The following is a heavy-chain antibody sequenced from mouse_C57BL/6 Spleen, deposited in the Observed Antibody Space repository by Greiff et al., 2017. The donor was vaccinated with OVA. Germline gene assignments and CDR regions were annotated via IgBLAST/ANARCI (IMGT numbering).Heavy chain of an antibody. CDR1: GYAFTDYS. J-gene: IGHJ2*01. CDR2: IYPVNGET. Sequence: QVQLQQSGAELVSPGASVTLSCKASGYAFTDYSMNWVKKRPGQGLEWIGRIYPVNGETNYNGKFKGKATLTVDRSSSTVYMELSSLTSEDPAVYYCGRAGADDYFFDYWGQGTTLTVSS. D-gene: IGHD2-4*01. V-gene: IGHV1-11*01. CDR3: GRAGADDYFFDY.